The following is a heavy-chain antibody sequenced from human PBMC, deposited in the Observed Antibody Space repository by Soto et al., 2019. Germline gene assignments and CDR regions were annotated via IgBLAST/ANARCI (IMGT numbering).Heavy chain of an antibody. CDR2: IYHSGSI. CDR3: ARRYGSCFDY. CDR1: DASISSRKW. D-gene: IGHD5-18*01. V-gene: IGHV4-4*02. Sequence: SGTLSLTFPVSDASISSRKWGAWGRQTPRKGLEWIGEIYHSGSINHNPSLKSRVTISVDTSKNQFSLKMSSVTAADTAVYYCARRYGSCFDYWGQGTLVTVSS. J-gene: IGHJ4*02.